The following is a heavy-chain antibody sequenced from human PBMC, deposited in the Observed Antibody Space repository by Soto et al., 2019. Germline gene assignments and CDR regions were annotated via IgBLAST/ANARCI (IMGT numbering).Heavy chain of an antibody. D-gene: IGHD6-6*01. CDR1: GYSFTTYW. V-gene: IGHV5-10-1*01. J-gene: IGHJ4*02. Sequence: GESLKISCKGSGYSFTTYWITWVRQMPGKGLEWMGRLDPSDSYSDYNPSFQGHVTISADKSITTAYLQWSSLQASDTAIYYCARHSSSGPFAYWGQGTLVTVPQ. CDR2: LDPSDSYS. CDR3: ARHSSSGPFAY.